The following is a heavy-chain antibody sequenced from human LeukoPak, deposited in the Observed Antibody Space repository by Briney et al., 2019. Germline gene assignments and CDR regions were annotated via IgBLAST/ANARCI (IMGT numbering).Heavy chain of an antibody. D-gene: IGHD6-13*01. CDR1: GFTFSSYW. V-gene: IGHV3-7*01. CDR3: ARDPHRMAAAGRVGTFDY. Sequence: GGSLRLSCAASGFTFSSYWMSWVRQAPGKGLEWVANIKQDGSEKYYVDSVKGRFTISRDNAKNSLYLQMNSLRAEDTAVYYCARDPHRMAAAGRVGTFDYWGQGTLVTVSS. CDR2: IKQDGSEK. J-gene: IGHJ4*02.